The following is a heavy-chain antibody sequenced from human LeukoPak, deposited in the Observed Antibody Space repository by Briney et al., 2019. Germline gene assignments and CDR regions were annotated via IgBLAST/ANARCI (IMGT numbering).Heavy chain of an antibody. V-gene: IGHV3-30*02. J-gene: IGHJ6*03. Sequence: GGSLRLSCAASGFTFSSYGMHWVRQAPGKGLEWVAFIRYDGSNKYYADSVKGRFTISRDNSKNTLYLQMNSLRAEDTAVYYCVKAPSAAACSGGSCTTHYYYYYMDVWGKGTTVTISS. D-gene: IGHD2-15*01. CDR3: VKAPSAAACSGGSCTTHYYYYYMDV. CDR1: GFTFSSYG. CDR2: IRYDGSNK.